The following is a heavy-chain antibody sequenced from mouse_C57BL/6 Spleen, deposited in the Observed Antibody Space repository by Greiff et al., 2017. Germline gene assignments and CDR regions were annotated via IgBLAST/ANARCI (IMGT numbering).Heavy chain of an antibody. CDR3: ARSGDYDYEFDY. V-gene: IGHV1-26*01. CDR1: GYTFTDYY. Sequence: VQLQQSGPELVKPGASVKISCKASGYTFTDYYMNWVKQSHGKSLEWIGDINPNNGGTSYNQKFKGKATLTVDKSSSTAYMELRSLTSEDSAVYYCARSGDYDYEFDYWGQGTTLTVSS. D-gene: IGHD2-4*01. J-gene: IGHJ2*01. CDR2: INPNNGGT.